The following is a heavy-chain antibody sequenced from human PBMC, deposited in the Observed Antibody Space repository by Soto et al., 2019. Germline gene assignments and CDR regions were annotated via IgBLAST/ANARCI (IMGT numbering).Heavy chain of an antibody. CDR3: ARHVGYCSGSSCYSVYYYIDV. Sequence: QLQLQESGPGLVKPSETLSLTCTVSGGSISSSSYDWGWIRQPPGKGLEWIGSIYYSGSTYYNPSLKSRVTISVDTSKNQYSLKLSSVTAADTAVYYCARHVGYCSGSSCYSVYYYIDVWGKGTTVTVSS. D-gene: IGHD2-15*01. CDR1: GGSISSSSYD. V-gene: IGHV4-39*01. J-gene: IGHJ6*03. CDR2: IYYSGST.